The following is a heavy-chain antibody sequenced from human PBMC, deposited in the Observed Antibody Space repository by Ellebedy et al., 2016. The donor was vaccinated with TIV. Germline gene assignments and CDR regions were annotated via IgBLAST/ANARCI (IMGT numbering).Heavy chain of an antibody. CDR3: AREGSGSLAKSRAFDI. V-gene: IGHV1-69*13. J-gene: IGHJ3*02. D-gene: IGHD3-10*01. CDR2: IIPIFGTA. CDR1: GGTFSSYA. Sequence: SVKVSXXASGGTFSSYAISWVRQAPGQGLEWMGGIIPIFGTANYAQKFQGRVTITADESTSTAYMELSSLRSEDTAVYYCAREGSGSLAKSRAFDIWGQGTMVTVSS.